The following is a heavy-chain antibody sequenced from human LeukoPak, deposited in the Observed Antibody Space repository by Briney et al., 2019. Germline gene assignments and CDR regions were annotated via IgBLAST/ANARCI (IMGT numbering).Heavy chain of an antibody. CDR2: IYYSGST. Sequence: SETLSLTYTVSGGSTSSYYWSWIRQPPGKGLEWIGYIYYSGSTNYNPSLKSRVTISVDTSKNQFSLKLSSVTAADTAVYYCARRGWDSTFDYWGQGTLVTVSS. V-gene: IGHV4-59*01. CDR1: GGSTSSYY. D-gene: IGHD2/OR15-2a*01. CDR3: ARRGWDSTFDY. J-gene: IGHJ4*02.